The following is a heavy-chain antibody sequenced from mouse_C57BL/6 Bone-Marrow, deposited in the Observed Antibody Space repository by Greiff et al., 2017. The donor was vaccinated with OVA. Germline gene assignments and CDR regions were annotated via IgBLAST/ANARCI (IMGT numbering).Heavy chain of an antibody. CDR1: GYSITSGYY. Sequence: EVQLQESGPGLVKPSQSLSLTCSVTGYSITSGYYWNWIRQFPGNKLEWMGYISYDGSNNYNPSLKNRISITRDTSKNQFFLKLNSVTTEDTATYYCAKGGRWLLRTWFAYWGQGTLVTVSA. V-gene: IGHV3-6*01. CDR2: ISYDGSN. D-gene: IGHD2-3*01. J-gene: IGHJ3*01. CDR3: AKGGRWLLRTWFAY.